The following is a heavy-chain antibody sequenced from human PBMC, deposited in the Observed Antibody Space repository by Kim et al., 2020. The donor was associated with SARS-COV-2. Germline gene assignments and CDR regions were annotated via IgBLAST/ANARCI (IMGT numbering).Heavy chain of an antibody. Sequence: IPSLKSRLTITKDTAKNQVVLTMTNMDPVDTATYYCAHKLRLWFGEVDYWGQGTLVTVSS. CDR3: AHKLRLWFGEVDY. J-gene: IGHJ4*02. V-gene: IGHV2-5*01. D-gene: IGHD3-10*01.